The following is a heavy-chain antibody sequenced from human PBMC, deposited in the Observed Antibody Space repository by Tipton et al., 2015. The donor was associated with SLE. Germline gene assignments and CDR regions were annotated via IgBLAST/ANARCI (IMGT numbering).Heavy chain of an antibody. CDR2: IWYDGSNK. J-gene: IGHJ6*03. CDR1: GFTFSSYG. V-gene: IGHV3-33*03. Sequence: SLRLSCAASGFTFSSYGMHWVRRAPGKGLEWVAVIWYDGSNKYYADSVKGRFTISRDNAKNSLYLQMNSLRAEDTAVYYCAKGHCSSTSCNFLEYYYYYLDVWGKGTTVTVSS. D-gene: IGHD2-2*01. CDR3: AKGHCSSTSCNFLEYYYYYLDV.